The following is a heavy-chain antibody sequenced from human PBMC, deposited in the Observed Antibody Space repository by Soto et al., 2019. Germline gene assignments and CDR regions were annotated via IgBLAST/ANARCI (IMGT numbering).Heavy chain of an antibody. CDR3: ASGKWWFDP. CDR2: IWYDGSNK. J-gene: IGHJ5*02. D-gene: IGHD1-26*01. Sequence: PGGSLRLSCAASGFTFSSYGMHWVRQAPGKGLEWVAVIWYDGSNKYYADSVKGRFTISRDNSKNTLYLQMNSLRAEDTAVYYCASGKWWFDPWGQGTLVTVSS. V-gene: IGHV3-33*01. CDR1: GFTFSSYG.